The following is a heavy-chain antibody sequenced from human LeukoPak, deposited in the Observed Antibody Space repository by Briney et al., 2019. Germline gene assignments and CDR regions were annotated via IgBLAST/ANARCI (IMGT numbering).Heavy chain of an antibody. V-gene: IGHV3-74*01. CDR2: INSDGSST. J-gene: IGHJ4*02. D-gene: IGHD3-22*01. Sequence: GGSLRLSCAASRFTFSTYWMHWVRQAPGKGLVWVSRINSDGSSTGYADSVKGRFTISRDNAKNTLYLQMNSLRAEDTAVYYCARDPTRYYDSSGTGYWGQGTLVTVSS. CDR1: RFTFSTYW. CDR3: ARDPTRYYDSSGTGY.